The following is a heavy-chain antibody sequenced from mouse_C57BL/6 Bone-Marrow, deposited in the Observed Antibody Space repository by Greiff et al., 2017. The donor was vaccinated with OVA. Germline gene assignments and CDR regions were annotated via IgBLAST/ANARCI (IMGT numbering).Heavy chain of an antibody. CDR3: TTGWDGTDWYFDV. CDR1: GYTFTDYE. V-gene: IGHV1-15*01. J-gene: IGHJ1*03. Sequence: VQLQQSGAELVRPGASVTLSCKASGYTFTDYEMHWVKQTPVHGLEWIGAIDPETGGTAYNQKFKGKAILTADKSSSTAYMELSSLTSEDTAVYYCTTGWDGTDWYFDVWGTGTTVTVSS. D-gene: IGHD4-1*01. CDR2: IDPETGGT.